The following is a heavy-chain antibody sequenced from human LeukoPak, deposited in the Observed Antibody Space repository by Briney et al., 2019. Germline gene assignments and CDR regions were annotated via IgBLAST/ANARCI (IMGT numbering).Heavy chain of an antibody. CDR3: AKDTPLTAYSPGWSGNSFDS. V-gene: IGHV3-23*01. D-gene: IGHD6-19*01. CDR2: ITGSSRST. CDR1: GFTFSSYA. J-gene: IGHJ4*02. Sequence: GSLRLSCAASGFTFSSYAMSWVRQAPGKGLEWVSTITGSSRSTYYADSVRGRFTISRDNSKNTLYLQMNSLTAEDTAVYYCAKDTPLTAYSPGWSGNSFDSWGQGTLVTVSS.